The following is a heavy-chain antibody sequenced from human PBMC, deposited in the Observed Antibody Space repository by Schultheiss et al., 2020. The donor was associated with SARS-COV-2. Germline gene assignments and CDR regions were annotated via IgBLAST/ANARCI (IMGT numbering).Heavy chain of an antibody. J-gene: IGHJ6*02. CDR3: ASWSYYDSSGYYLYYGMDV. Sequence: GESLKISCAASGFTFSSYAMHWVRQASGKGLEWVGRIRSRANSYATDYAASVKGRFTISRDDSRNTAFLQMNSLRAEDTAVYYCASWSYYDSSGYYLYYGMDVWGQGTTVTVSS. CDR1: GFTFSSYA. D-gene: IGHD3-22*01. V-gene: IGHV3-73*01. CDR2: IRSRANSYAT.